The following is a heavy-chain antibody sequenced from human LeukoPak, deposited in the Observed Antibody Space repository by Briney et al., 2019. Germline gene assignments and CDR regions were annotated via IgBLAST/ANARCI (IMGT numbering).Heavy chain of an antibody. V-gene: IGHV3-11*04. CDR3: AREGTGTTKSDAFDI. CDR1: GFTFSDYY. J-gene: IGHJ3*02. D-gene: IGHD1-7*01. CDR2: ISSSGSTI. Sequence: GGSLRLSCAVSGFTFSDYYMSWIRQAPGKGLEWVSYISSSGSTIYYADSVKGRFTISRDNAKNSLYLQMNSLRAEDTAVYYCAREGTGTTKSDAFDIWGQGTMVTVSS.